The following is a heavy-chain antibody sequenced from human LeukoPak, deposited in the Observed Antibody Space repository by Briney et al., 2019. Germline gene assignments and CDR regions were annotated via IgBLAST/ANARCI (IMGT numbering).Heavy chain of an antibody. J-gene: IGHJ4*02. V-gene: IGHV3-23*01. CDR2: ISGSGSST. D-gene: IGHD4-17*01. CDR1: GLSFSSYT. Sequence: GGSLRLSCAASGLSFSSYTMTCVRQAPGKGLEWVAAISGSGSSTAYADSVKGRLNISRDNFKNMLYLQVNSLRAEDTAIYYCAKESGDDGDFDYWGRGTLVVVSS. CDR3: AKESGDDGDFDY.